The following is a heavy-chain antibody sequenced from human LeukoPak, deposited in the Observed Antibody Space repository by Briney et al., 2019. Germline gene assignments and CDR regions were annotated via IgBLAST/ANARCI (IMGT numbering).Heavy chain of an antibody. D-gene: IGHD3-22*01. Sequence: PGGSLRLSCAASGFTFSSYEMNWVRQAPGKGLEWVSYISSSGSTIYYADSVKGRFTISRDNARNSLYLQMSSLRAEDTAVYYCARGASYYDSSGYHAFDIWGQGTMVTVSP. V-gene: IGHV3-48*03. CDR3: ARGASYYDSSGYHAFDI. CDR1: GFTFSSYE. J-gene: IGHJ3*02. CDR2: ISSSGSTI.